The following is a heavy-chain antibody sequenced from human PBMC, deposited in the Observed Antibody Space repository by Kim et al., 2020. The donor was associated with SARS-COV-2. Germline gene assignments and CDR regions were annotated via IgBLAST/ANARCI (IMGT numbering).Heavy chain of an antibody. V-gene: IGHV3-23*01. D-gene: IGHD2-2*02. CDR1: GFTFSSYA. J-gene: IGHJ6*03. CDR2: ISGSGGST. CDR3: ALVPAAIVYYYYMDV. Sequence: GGSLRLSCAASGFTFSSYAMSWVRQAPGKGLEWVSAISGSGGSTYYADSVKGRFTISRDNSKNTLYLQMNSLRAEDTAVYYCALVPAAIVYYYYMDVWGKGTTVTVSS.